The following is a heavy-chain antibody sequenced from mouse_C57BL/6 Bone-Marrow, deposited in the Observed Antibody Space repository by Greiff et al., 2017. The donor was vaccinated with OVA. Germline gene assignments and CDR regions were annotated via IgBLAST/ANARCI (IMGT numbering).Heavy chain of an antibody. D-gene: IGHD4-1*01. CDR2: IYPRSGNT. J-gene: IGHJ2*01. V-gene: IGHV1-81*01. Sequence: VKLQESGAELARPGASVKLSCKASGYTFTSYGISWVKQRTGQGLEWIGEIYPRSGNTYYNEKFKGKATLTADKSSSTAYMELRSLTSEDSAVYFCARYELGLVDYWGQGTTLTVSS. CDR3: ARYELGLVDY. CDR1: GYTFTSYG.